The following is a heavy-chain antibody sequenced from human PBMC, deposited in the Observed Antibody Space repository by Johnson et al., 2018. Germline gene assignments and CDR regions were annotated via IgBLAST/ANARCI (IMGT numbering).Heavy chain of an antibody. CDR3: AKDMGQQLAPRGMDV. D-gene: IGHD6-13*01. J-gene: IGHJ6*02. CDR2: IGTAGDT. V-gene: IGHV3-13*01. CDR1: GFTFSSYD. Sequence: VQLVQSGGGLVQXGGSLRLXCAASGFTFSSYDMPWVRQATGKGLEWVSAIGTAGDTYYPGSVKGRFTISRENAKNSLYLQMNRLRAEDTALYYCAKDMGQQLAPRGMDVWGQGTTVTVSS.